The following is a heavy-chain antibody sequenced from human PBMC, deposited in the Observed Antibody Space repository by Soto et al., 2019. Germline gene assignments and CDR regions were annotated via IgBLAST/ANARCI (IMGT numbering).Heavy chain of an antibody. Sequence: GGSLRLSCAASGFTFSNAWMNWVRQAPGKGLEWVGRIKSKTDGGTTDYAAPVKGRFTISRDDSKNTLYLQMNSLKTEDTAVYYCTTARPPYYYDSSGYYGPVAFDIWGQGTMVTVSS. CDR3: TTARPPYYYDSSGYYGPVAFDI. J-gene: IGHJ3*02. D-gene: IGHD3-22*01. V-gene: IGHV3-15*07. CDR1: GFTFSNAW. CDR2: IKSKTDGGTT.